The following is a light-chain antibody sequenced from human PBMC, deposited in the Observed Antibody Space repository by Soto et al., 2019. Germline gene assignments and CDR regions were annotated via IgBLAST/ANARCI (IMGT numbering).Light chain of an antibody. Sequence: DIRMTQSPSSLSASVVDRVTITCQASQDISNYLNWYQQTPGKAPKLLIYDASNLETGVPSRFSGSGSGTDFTFTISSLQPEDIATYYCQQYDSLPLTFAGGTKVDIK. CDR2: DAS. CDR1: QDISNY. CDR3: QQYDSLPLT. J-gene: IGKJ4*01. V-gene: IGKV1-33*01.